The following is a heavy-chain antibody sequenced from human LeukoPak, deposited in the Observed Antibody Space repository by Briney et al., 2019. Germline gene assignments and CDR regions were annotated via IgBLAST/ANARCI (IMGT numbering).Heavy chain of an antibody. J-gene: IGHJ4*02. CDR3: ARGRPHGNDY. V-gene: IGHV3-74*01. CDR1: GFTFSSYW. D-gene: IGHD4-23*01. Sequence: GGSLRLSYAASGFTFSSYWMNWVSQAPGKGLVWVSRIASDGSSTTYADSVKGRFSISRDNAKNTLYLQMNSLRVEDTAVYYCARGRPHGNDYWGQGTLVTVSS. CDR2: IASDGSST.